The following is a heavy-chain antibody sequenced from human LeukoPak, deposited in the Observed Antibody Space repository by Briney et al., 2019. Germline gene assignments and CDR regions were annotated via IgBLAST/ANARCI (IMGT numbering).Heavy chain of an antibody. Sequence: SQTLSLTCAISGDSVSRTSAGWIWIRQSPSRGLEWLGRTYQRSKWYNDSAVSVKSRISINPDTSKNEFSLQLDSVTPEDTAVYYCARAGGSSSGWLDPWGQGILVTVSS. CDR1: GDSVSRTSAG. J-gene: IGHJ5*02. CDR2: TYQRSKWYN. CDR3: ARAGGSSSGWLDP. V-gene: IGHV6-1*01. D-gene: IGHD6-6*01.